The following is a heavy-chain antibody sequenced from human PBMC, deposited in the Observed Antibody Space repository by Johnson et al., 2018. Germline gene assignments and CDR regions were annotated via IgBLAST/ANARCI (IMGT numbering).Heavy chain of an antibody. CDR3: AREYYGNGMDV. CDR2: SGTAGDT. V-gene: IGHV3-13*01. CDR1: GFTFSSYD. J-gene: IGHJ6*02. Sequence: VQLVQSGGGLVQPGGSLRLSCAASGFTFSSYDMHWVRQATGKGLEWVSASGTAGDTDYPGSVKSRFTISRENAKNSLYLQMNSLRAGDTAVYYCAREYYGNGMDVWGQGTTVTVSS. D-gene: IGHD3-3*01.